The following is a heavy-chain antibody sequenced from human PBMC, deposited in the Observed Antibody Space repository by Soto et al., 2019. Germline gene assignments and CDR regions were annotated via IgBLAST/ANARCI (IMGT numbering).Heavy chain of an antibody. CDR1: RFSFNIYN. V-gene: IGHV3-21*01. CDR2: ISSSSSYI. J-gene: IGHJ6*02. D-gene: IGHD2-8*02. CDR3: ASVPQWCMRCLEV. Sequence: GGSLRLSCADSRFSFNIYNMNWVRQAPGKGLEWVSSISSSSSYIYYADSVKGRFTISRDNAKNSLYLQMNSLRAEDTAVYYCASVPQWCMRCLEVWCQGTSPTVSS.